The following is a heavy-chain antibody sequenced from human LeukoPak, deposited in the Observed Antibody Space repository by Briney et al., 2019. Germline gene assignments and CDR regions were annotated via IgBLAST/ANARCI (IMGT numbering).Heavy chain of an antibody. CDR2: ISSSSSYI. V-gene: IGHV3-21*01. CDR1: GFTFSSYS. D-gene: IGHD3-22*01. CDR3: ASSSYYYDSSGYWKVYYFDY. J-gene: IGHJ4*02. Sequence: PGGSLRLSCAASGFTFSSYSMNWVRQAPGKGLEWASSISSSSSYIYYADSVKGRFTISRDNSKNTLYLQMNSLRAEDTAVYYCASSSYYYDSSGYWKVYYFDYWGQGTLVTVSS.